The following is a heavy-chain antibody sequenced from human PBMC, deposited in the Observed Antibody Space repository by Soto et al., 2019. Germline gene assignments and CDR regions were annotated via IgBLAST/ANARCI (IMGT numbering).Heavy chain of an antibody. CDR3: AIGSVVVMGAATGGLIY. CDR1: GGTFSSHG. V-gene: IGHV1-69*06. J-gene: IGHJ4*02. Sequence: RASVKVSCKASGGTFSSHGITWVRRAPGQGLEWMGGIIPMFGTPKYAQRFQGRVSITADKSTTTAYMELSSLRSEDTAVYYCAIGSVVVMGAATGGLIYWGQGALVTVSS. CDR2: IIPMFGTP. D-gene: IGHD2-21*01.